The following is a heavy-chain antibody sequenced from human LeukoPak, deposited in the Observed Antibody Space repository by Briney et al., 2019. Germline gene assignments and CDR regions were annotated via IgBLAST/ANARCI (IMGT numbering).Heavy chain of an antibody. V-gene: IGHV4-59*01. CDR1: GGSISSYY. CDR2: IYYGGST. Sequence: ASETLSLTCTVSGGSISSYYWSWIRQPPGKGLEWIGYIYYGGSTNYNPSLKSRVTISVDTSKNQFSLKLSSVTAADTAVYYCARVPYYYYGMDVWGQGTTVTVSS. CDR3: ARVPYYYYGMDV. J-gene: IGHJ6*02.